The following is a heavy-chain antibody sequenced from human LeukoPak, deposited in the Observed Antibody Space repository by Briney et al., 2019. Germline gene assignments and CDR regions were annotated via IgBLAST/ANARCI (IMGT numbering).Heavy chain of an antibody. D-gene: IGHD5-18*01. Sequence: GGSLRLSCAASGFTFSSYWMAWVRQAPGKGLEWVATIKQDGSEKYYVDSVKGRFTISRDNAKNSLYLQMNSLRAEDTAVYYCARSGLDTAMDRFFDYWGQGTLVTVSS. CDR3: ARSGLDTAMDRFFDY. V-gene: IGHV3-7*03. CDR1: GFTFSSYW. CDR2: IKQDGSEK. J-gene: IGHJ4*02.